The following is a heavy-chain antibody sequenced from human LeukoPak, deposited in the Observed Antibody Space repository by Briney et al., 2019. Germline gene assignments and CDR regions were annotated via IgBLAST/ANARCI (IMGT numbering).Heavy chain of an antibody. CDR3: ARGTDTKPFWSGYWVDV. CDR2: ISYDESNK. Sequence: PGGSLRLSCAASGFTFSSSAMHWVRQAPGKGLEWVAVISYDESNKYYADSVKGRFTISRDNSKNTLYLQMNSPRAEDTAVYYCARGTDTKPFWSGYWVDVWGQGTTVTVSS. CDR1: GFTFSSSA. V-gene: IGHV3-30*03. J-gene: IGHJ6*02. D-gene: IGHD3-3*01.